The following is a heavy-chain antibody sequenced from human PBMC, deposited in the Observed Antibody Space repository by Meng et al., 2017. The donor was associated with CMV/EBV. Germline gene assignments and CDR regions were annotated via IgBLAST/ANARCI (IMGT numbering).Heavy chain of an antibody. Sequence: SQTRSLTGAVYGGSFSGYYWSWIRQPPGKGLEWIGEINHSGSTNYNPSLKSRVTISVDTSKNQFSLKLSSVTAADTAVYYCARDRWVSSWGYYYGMDVWGQGTTVTVSS. CDR2: INHSGST. J-gene: IGHJ6*02. CDR3: ARDRWVSSWGYYYGMDV. CDR1: GGSFSGYY. V-gene: IGHV4-34*01. D-gene: IGHD6-13*01.